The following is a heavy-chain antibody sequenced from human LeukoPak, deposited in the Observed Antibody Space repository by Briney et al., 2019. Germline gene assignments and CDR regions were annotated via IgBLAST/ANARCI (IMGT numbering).Heavy chain of an antibody. CDR1: GYTFTSYG. CDR2: IIPIFGTA. D-gene: IGHD2-2*01. Sequence: GASVKVSCKASGYTFTSYGISWVRQAPGQGLEWMGGIIPIFGTANYAQKFQGRVTITADESTSTAYMELSSLRSEDTAVYYCASADPYCSSTSCPFDYWGQGTLVTVSS. CDR3: ASADPYCSSTSCPFDY. J-gene: IGHJ4*02. V-gene: IGHV1-69*13.